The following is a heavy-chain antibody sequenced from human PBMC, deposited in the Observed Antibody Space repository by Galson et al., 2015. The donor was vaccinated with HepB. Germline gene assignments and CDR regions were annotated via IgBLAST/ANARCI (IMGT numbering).Heavy chain of an antibody. J-gene: IGHJ4*02. CDR2: IYPGDSDT. CDR3: ATTRPGYCSGGSCYGDPLRY. Sequence: QSGAEVKKPGESLKISCKGSGYSFTSYWIGWVRQMPGKGLEWMGIIYPGDSDTRYSPSFQGQVTISADKSISTAYLQWSSLKASDTAMYYCATTRPGYCSGGSCYGDPLRYWGQGTLVTVSS. CDR1: GYSFTSYW. D-gene: IGHD2-15*01. V-gene: IGHV5-51*03.